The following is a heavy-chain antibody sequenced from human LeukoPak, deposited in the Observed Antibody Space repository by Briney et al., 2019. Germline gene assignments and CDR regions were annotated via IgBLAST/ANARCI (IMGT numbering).Heavy chain of an antibody. CDR3: ARVYYDHVMGPTTHFDY. Sequence: GGSLRLSCAASGFTFDDYGMSLVRQAPGKGLEWVSGINWNGGSTGYADSVKGRFTISRDNAKNSLYLQMNSLRAEDTALYYCARVYYDHVMGPTTHFDYWGQGTLVTVSS. J-gene: IGHJ4*02. CDR2: INWNGGST. V-gene: IGHV3-20*04. D-gene: IGHD3-16*01. CDR1: GFTFDDYG.